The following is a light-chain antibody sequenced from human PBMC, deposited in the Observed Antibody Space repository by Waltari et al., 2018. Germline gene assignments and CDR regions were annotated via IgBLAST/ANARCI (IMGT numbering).Light chain of an antibody. J-gene: IGLJ6*01. Sequence: HSVSESPGKTVTISCTRSSGSIASDYVQWYQQRPGSAPTTVIYEDNQRPSGVPDRFSGSIDSSSNSASLTISGLKTEDEADYYCQSYDSSNNVFGSGTKLTVL. V-gene: IGLV6-57*04. CDR3: QSYDSSNNV. CDR1: SGSIASDY. CDR2: EDN.